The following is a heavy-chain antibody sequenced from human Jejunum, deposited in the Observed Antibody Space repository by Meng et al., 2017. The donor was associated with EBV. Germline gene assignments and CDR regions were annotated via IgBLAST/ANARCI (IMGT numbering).Heavy chain of an antibody. D-gene: IGHD2-15*01. Sequence: QVALVQSGAEVKDPGASGKVYCKASGYTFTNYGVSWVRQAPGQGLEWMGWISAYNGNTDYAQKLQGRVTMTTGTPTSTAYMELRSLRSDDTAVYYCTILSHCDGGICYSYDYWGQGTLVTVSS. J-gene: IGHJ4*02. CDR1: GYTFTNYG. CDR2: ISAYNGNT. V-gene: IGHV1-18*01. CDR3: TILSHCDGGICYSYDY.